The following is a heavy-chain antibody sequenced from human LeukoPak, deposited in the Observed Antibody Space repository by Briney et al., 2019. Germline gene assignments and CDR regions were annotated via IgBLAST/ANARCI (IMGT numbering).Heavy chain of an antibody. D-gene: IGHD6-19*01. Sequence: GGSLRLSCAASGFTFSSYSMNWVRQAPGKGLEWVSSISGSSSYIYYADSVKGRFTISRDNAKNSLYLQMNSLRAEDTAVYYCARDKSVAGTNFDYWGQGTLVTVSS. CDR2: ISGSSSYI. J-gene: IGHJ4*02. V-gene: IGHV3-21*01. CDR3: ARDKSVAGTNFDY. CDR1: GFTFSSYS.